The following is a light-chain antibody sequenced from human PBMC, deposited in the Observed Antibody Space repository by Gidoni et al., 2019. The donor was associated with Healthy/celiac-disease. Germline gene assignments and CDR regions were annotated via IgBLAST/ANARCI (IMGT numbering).Light chain of an antibody. Sequence: EIVLTQSPGTLSLSPGERATLSCRASQSVSRSYLAWYQQKPGQAPRLLIYGASSRATGIPDRFSGSGAGTDFTLTISRLEPEDFAVYYCQQYGSSRTWTFGQXTKVEIK. CDR3: QQYGSSRTWT. V-gene: IGKV3-20*01. J-gene: IGKJ1*01. CDR2: GAS. CDR1: QSVSRSY.